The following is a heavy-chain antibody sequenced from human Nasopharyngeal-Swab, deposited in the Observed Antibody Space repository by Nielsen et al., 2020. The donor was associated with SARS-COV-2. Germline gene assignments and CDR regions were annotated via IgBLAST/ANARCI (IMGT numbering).Heavy chain of an antibody. Sequence: GESLKISCAASGFTFSSYAMSWVRQVPGKGLEWVPGISGSGDNRYYAASVKGRFTISRDNSKNTLYLQMNSLRAEDTAVYYCAKEGIVGGSPLLVCFDCWGQGTLVTVSS. CDR2: ISGSGDNR. V-gene: IGHV3-23*01. CDR1: GFTFSSYA. J-gene: IGHJ4*02. D-gene: IGHD1-26*01. CDR3: AKEGIVGGSPLLVCFDC.